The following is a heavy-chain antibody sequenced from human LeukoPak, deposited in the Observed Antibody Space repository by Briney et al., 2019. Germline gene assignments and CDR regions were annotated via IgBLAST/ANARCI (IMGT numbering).Heavy chain of an antibody. D-gene: IGHD6-19*01. Sequence: TGRCLCPSCAASGFTLTSYGIHCVPQTPHKGLGRVAIISYDGSIKYYTDSSKGRFPNSRTHSKTTLYLRMTRLRPQTRAVYYCARAPYSSGWYGVVDCWGEGPVVAVSS. CDR2: ISYDGSIK. CDR3: ARAPYSSGWYGVVDC. V-gene: IGHV3-30*03. CDR1: GFTLTSYG. J-gene: IGHJ4*02.